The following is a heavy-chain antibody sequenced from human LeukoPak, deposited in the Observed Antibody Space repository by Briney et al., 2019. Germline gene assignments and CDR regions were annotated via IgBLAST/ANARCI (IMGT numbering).Heavy chain of an antibody. Sequence: GRSLRLSCAASGFTFSSYGMHWVRQAPGKGLEWVAVISYDGSNKYYADSVKGRFTISRDNSKNSLFLQMNSLRAEDTAVYNCARDTRYCSGGGCYVGYFFDYWGQGTLVTVSS. V-gene: IGHV3-30*03. CDR1: GFTFSSYG. D-gene: IGHD2-15*01. CDR3: ARDTRYCSGGGCYVGYFFDY. J-gene: IGHJ4*02. CDR2: ISYDGSNK.